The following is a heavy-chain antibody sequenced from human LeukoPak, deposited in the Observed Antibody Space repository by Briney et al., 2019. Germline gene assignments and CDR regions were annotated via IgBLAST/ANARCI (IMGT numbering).Heavy chain of an antibody. J-gene: IGHJ5*02. CDR3: ARHPFATPFDR. CDR2: IYYSGST. Sequence: SETLSLTCTVSGGSISTYYWSWIRQPPGKGLEWIGYIYYSGSTNYNPSLKRRVTMSLDTSKNQLSLRLTSVTAADTAVYYCARHPFATPFDRWGRGTLVTVSS. V-gene: IGHV4-59*08. CDR1: GGSISTYY. D-gene: IGHD2-15*01.